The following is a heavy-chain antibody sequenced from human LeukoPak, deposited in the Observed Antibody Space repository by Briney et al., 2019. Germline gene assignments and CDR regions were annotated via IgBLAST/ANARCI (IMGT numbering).Heavy chain of an antibody. J-gene: IGHJ4*02. D-gene: IGHD3-22*01. CDR1: GGSFSGYY. Sequence: SETLSLTCAVYGGSFSGYYWSWIRQPPGKGLERIGEINHSGSTNYNPSLKSRVTISVDTSKNQFSLKLSSVTAADTAVYYCARRGYDSSGYYYVDYWGQGTLVTVSS. V-gene: IGHV4-34*01. CDR2: INHSGST. CDR3: ARRGYDSSGYYYVDY.